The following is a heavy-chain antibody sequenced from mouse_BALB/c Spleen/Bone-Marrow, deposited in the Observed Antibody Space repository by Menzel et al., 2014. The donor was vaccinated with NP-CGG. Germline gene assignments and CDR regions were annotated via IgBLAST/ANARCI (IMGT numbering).Heavy chain of an antibody. V-gene: IGHV3-6*02. CDR3: ARGDGNYGGTMDY. CDR1: GYSITSGYY. D-gene: IGHD2-1*01. CDR2: ISYDGSN. J-gene: IGHJ4*01. Sequence: EVKLMESGPGLVKPSQSLSLSCSVTGYSITSGYYWNWIRQFPGNKLGWMGYISYDGSNNYNPSLKNRISITRDTSKNQFFLKLNPVTTEDTATYYCARGDGNYGGTMDYWGQGTSVTVSS.